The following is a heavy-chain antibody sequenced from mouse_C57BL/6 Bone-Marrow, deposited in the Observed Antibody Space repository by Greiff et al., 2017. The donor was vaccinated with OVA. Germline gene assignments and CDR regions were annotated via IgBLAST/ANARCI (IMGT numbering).Heavy chain of an antibody. V-gene: IGHV5-4*01. J-gene: IGHJ2*01. CDR2: ISDGGSYT. CDR1: GFTFSSYA. Sequence: EVMLVESGGGLVKPGGSLKLSCAASGFTFSSYAMSWVRQTPEKRLEWVTTISDGGSYTYYPDNVKGRFTISIDNAKNNLYLQMSHLKAEDTAMYYCGRDTTVVSNGDDWGTGTTLTVSS. D-gene: IGHD1-1*01. CDR3: GRDTTVVSNGDD.